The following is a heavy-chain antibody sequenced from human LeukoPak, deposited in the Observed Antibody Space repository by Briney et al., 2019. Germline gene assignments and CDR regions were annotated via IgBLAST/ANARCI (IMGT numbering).Heavy chain of an antibody. V-gene: IGHV1-18*01. CDR1: GYTFTSYG. D-gene: IGHD1-26*01. CDR2: ISAYNGNT. Sequence: ASVKVSCKASGYTFTSYGISWVRQAPGQGLELMGWISAYNGNTNYAQKLQGRVTMTTDTSTSTDYMELRSLRSDDTAVYYCAREWELLMDYHYYYMDVWGKGTTVTVSS. J-gene: IGHJ6*03. CDR3: AREWELLMDYHYYYMDV.